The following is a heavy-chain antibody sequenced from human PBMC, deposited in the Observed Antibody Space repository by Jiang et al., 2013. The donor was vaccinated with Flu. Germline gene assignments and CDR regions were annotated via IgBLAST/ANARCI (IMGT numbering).Heavy chain of an antibody. V-gene: IGHV1-46*03. CDR1: GYTFTSYA. CDR2: INPSGGST. J-gene: IGHJ6*02. D-gene: IGHD3-10*01. Sequence: EVKKPGASVKVSCKASGYTFTSYAMHWVRQAPGQRLEWMGIINPSGGSTSYAQKFQGRVTMTRDTSTSTVYMELSSLRSEDTAVYYCARVWFGELYELSYYYYGMDVWGQGTTVTVSS. CDR3: ARVWFGELYELSYYYYGMDV.